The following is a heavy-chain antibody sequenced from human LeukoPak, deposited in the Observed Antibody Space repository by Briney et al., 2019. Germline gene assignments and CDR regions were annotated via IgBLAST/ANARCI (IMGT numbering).Heavy chain of an antibody. V-gene: IGHV3-15*01. CDR2: IKSKIDGGTT. J-gene: IGHJ3*02. Sequence: GGSLRLSCAASGFTFSNAWMSWVRQAPGKGLEWVGRIKSKIDGGTTDYAAPVKGRFTISRDDSKNTLYLQMNSLKTEDTAVYYCTTDLYCSSTSCYPGSWAFDIWGQGTMVSVSS. CDR3: TTDLYCSSTSCYPGSWAFDI. CDR1: GFTFSNAW. D-gene: IGHD2-2*01.